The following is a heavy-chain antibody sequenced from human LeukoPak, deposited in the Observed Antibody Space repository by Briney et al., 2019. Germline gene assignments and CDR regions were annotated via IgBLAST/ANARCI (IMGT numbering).Heavy chain of an antibody. J-gene: IGHJ4*02. CDR1: GFTVSSNY. Sequence: PGGSLRLSCAASGFTVSSNYMSRVRQAPGKGLEWVSVIYSGGGTYYADSVRGRFTISRDKSKNTLDLQMNSLRVEDTAVYYCARVIRGGVDYWGQGTLVTVSS. CDR2: IYSGGGT. D-gene: IGHD3-10*01. CDR3: ARVIRGGVDY. V-gene: IGHV3-53*01.